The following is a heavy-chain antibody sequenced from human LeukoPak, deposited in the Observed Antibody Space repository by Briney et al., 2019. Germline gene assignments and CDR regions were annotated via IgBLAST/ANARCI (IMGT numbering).Heavy chain of an antibody. CDR1: GRSISSYY. J-gene: IGHJ3*02. V-gene: IGHV4-59*01. D-gene: IGHD2-15*01. CDR2: IYYSGST. Sequence: PSETLSLTCTVSGRSISSYYWSWIRQPPGKGLEWLGYIYYSGSTNYNPSLKSRVTISVDTSKNQFSLKLSSVTAADTAVYYCARGHCSGGSCYSDAFDIGGQGTMVTVSA. CDR3: ARGHCSGGSCYSDAFDI.